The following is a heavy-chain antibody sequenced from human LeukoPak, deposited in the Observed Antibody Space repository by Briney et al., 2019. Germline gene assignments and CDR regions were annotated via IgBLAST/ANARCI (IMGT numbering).Heavy chain of an antibody. J-gene: IGHJ4*02. CDR1: GYTFTSYG. V-gene: IGHV1-18*01. CDR3: ARDQPLHSPVPAAIWFDY. D-gene: IGHD2-2*01. CDR2: ISAYNGNT. Sequence: GASVKVSCKASGYTFTSYGISWVRQAPGQGLEWMGWISAYNGNTNYAQKLQGRVTMTTDTSTSTAYMELRSLRSDDTAVYYCARDQPLHSPVPAAIWFDYWGQGTLVTVSS.